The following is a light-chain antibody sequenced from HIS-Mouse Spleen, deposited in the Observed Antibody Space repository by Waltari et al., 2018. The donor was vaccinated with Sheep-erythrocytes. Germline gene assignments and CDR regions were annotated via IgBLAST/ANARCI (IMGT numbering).Light chain of an antibody. CDR3: SSYAGSNNWV. CDR2: EVS. V-gene: IGLV2-8*01. J-gene: IGLJ3*02. Sequence: QSALTQPPSASGSPGQSVTISCTGTSSDVGGYNYVSWYQQHPGKAPKHMIDEVSKRPSGVPDRFSGSKSGNTASLTVSRLHAYDEDDYYCSSYAGSNNWVFGGETKLTVL. CDR1: SSDVGGYNY.